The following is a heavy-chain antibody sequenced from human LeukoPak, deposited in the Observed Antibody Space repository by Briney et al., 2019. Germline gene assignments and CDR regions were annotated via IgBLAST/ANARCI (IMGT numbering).Heavy chain of an antibody. V-gene: IGHV3-30*02. CDR1: GFTFSTSD. J-gene: IGHJ3*01. Sequence: GGTLRLSCATSGFTFSTSDMHWVRQAPGKGLEWVSFIQYDGSRKNYVDSVKGRFTISRDNSKNTLYLQMFSLRPEDTAVYFCAKDLILWGQGTVVTVSS. CDR3: AKDLIL. CDR2: IQYDGSRK.